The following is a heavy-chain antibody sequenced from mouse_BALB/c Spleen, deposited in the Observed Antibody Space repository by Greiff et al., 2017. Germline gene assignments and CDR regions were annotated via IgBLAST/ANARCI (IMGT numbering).Heavy chain of an antibody. CDR2: IRLKSNNYAT. V-gene: IGHV6-6*02. D-gene: IGHD1-1*01. CDR1: GFTFSNYW. CDR3: TSYYYGSRDYAMDY. Sequence: EVKLEESGGGLVQPGGSMKLSCVASGFTFSNYWMNWVRQSPEKGLEWVAEIRLKSNNYATHYAESVKGRFTISRDDSKSSVYLQMNNLRAEDTGIYYCTSYYYGSRDYAMDYWGQGTSVTVSS. J-gene: IGHJ4*01.